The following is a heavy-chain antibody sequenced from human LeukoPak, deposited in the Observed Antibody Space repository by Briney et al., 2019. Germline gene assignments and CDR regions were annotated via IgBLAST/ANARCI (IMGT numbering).Heavy chain of an antibody. CDR2: INPDGSRT. V-gene: IGHV3-74*01. CDR3: SRDFNGRNDF. J-gene: IGHJ4*02. CDR1: GFTFSSNW. Sequence: PGGSLRLSCAASGFTFSSNWMHWVRHGPGKGLAWVSRINPDGSRTDYAESVKGRFTISRDNAKNTLSLEMNSLGDEDTAVYYCSRDFNGRNDFWGQGTLVTVSS. D-gene: IGHD1-14*01.